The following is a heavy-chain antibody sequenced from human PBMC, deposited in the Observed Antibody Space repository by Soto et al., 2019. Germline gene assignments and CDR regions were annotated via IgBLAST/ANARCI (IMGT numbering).Heavy chain of an antibody. J-gene: IGHJ4*02. D-gene: IGHD6-13*01. CDR2: INPNSGGT. V-gene: IGHV1-2*04. CDR1: GYTFTGYY. Sequence: QVQLVQSGAEVKKPGASVKVSCKASGYTFTGYYMHWVRQAPGQGLEWMGWINPNSGGTNYAQKFQGWVTMTRDTSISTAYMELSRLRSDDTAVYYCAREVGIAAAGTSSTYYYFDHWGQGTLVTVSS. CDR3: AREVGIAAAGTSSTYYYFDH.